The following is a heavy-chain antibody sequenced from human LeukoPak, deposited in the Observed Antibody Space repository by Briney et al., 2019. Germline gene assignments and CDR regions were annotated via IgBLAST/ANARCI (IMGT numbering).Heavy chain of an antibody. Sequence: SETLSLTCTVSGGSISSYYWSWIRQPPGKGLEWIGYIYYSGSTNYNPSLKSRVTISVDTSKNQFSLKLSSVTAADTAIYYCARDLPGRTDAFDIWGQGTMVTVSS. CDR2: IYYSGST. CDR3: ARDLPGRTDAFDI. CDR1: GGSISSYY. D-gene: IGHD2-15*01. J-gene: IGHJ3*02. V-gene: IGHV4-59*12.